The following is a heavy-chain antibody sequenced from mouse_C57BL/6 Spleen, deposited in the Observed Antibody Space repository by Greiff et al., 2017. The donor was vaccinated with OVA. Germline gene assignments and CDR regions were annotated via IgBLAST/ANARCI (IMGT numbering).Heavy chain of an antibody. D-gene: IGHD2-5*01. CDR3: ARGGKNYSNLTWFAY. CDR1: GFTFSSYG. J-gene: IGHJ3*01. Sequence: EVQLVESGGDLVKPGGSLKLSCAASGFTFSSYGMSWVRQTPDKRLEWVATISSGGSYTYYPDSVKGRFTISRDNAKNTLYLQMSSLKSEDTAMYYCARGGKNYSNLTWFAYWGQGTLVTVSA. CDR2: ISSGGSYT. V-gene: IGHV5-6*01.